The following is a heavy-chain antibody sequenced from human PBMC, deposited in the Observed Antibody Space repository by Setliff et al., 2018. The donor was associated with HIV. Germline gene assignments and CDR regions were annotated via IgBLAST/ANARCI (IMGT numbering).Heavy chain of an antibody. J-gene: IGHJ4*02. CDR2: INHSGST. V-gene: IGHV4-34*03. Sequence: PSETLSLTCAVYGGSLNDYYWSWIRLPPGKGLEWIGEINHSGSTNHNPSLKSRVTISVDTSKNQFSLKLTSVTAADTAVYYCAEGAVTFGGVLNYWGQGAQVTVSS. CDR1: GGSLNDYY. CDR3: AEGAVTFGGVLNY. D-gene: IGHD3-16*01.